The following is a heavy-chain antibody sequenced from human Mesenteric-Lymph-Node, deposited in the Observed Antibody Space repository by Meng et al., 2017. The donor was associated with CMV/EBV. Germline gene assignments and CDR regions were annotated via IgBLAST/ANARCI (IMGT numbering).Heavy chain of an antibody. CDR2: IKGETDGGTI. CDR1: GFTFSKAC. V-gene: IGHV3-15*01. J-gene: IGHJ3*02. D-gene: IGHD3-3*01. CDR3: NTGVLGWLLSNDAVDI. Sequence: GESLKISCAASGFTFSKACMIWVRQAPGKGLEWVGRIKGETDGGTIDYAAPVKDRFTISRNDSKNTLNMQMNSLKTEDTAVYYCNTGVLGWLLSNDAVDIWGQGTMVTVSS.